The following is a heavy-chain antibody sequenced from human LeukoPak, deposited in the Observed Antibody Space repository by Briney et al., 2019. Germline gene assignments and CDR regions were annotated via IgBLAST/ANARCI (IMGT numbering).Heavy chain of an antibody. CDR1: GFTFSSYS. V-gene: IGHV3-21*01. J-gene: IGHJ4*02. CDR3: ARDRRYCSGGSCHRAPKDT. Sequence: KSGGSLRLSCAASGFTFSSYSMNWVRQAPGKGLEWVSSISSSSSYIYYADSVKGRFTISRDNAKNSLYLQMNSLRAEDTAVYYCARDRRYCSGGSCHRAPKDTWGQGTLVTVSS. D-gene: IGHD2-15*01. CDR2: ISSSSSYI.